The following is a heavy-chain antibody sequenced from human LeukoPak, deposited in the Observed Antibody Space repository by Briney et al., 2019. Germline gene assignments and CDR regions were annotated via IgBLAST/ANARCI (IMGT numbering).Heavy chain of an antibody. CDR3: ARRSSGIHFFDY. CDR2: IYYTEST. Sequence: SQTLSLTCTVSGGSISSGGYFWSWIRQQPWKDLGWIGYIYYTESTYYNPSLKSRVTISLDTSRNHFSLKLSSVTAADTAVYYCARRSSGIHFFDYWGQGTLVSVSS. V-gene: IGHV4-31*03. D-gene: IGHD1-26*01. J-gene: IGHJ4*02. CDR1: GGSISSGGYF.